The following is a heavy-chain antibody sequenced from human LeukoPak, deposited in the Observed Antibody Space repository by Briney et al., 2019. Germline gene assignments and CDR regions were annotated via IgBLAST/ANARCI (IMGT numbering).Heavy chain of an antibody. V-gene: IGHV4-59*08. Sequence: PSETLSLTCTVSGGSISSYYWSWIRQPPGKGLEWIGYIYHSGSTNYNPSLKSRVTISVDTSKNQFSLKLSSVTAADTAVYYCARLAGSYGDYFLGWFDPWGQGTLVTVSS. CDR3: ARLAGSYGDYFLGWFDP. CDR1: GGSISSYY. J-gene: IGHJ5*02. CDR2: IYHSGST. D-gene: IGHD4-17*01.